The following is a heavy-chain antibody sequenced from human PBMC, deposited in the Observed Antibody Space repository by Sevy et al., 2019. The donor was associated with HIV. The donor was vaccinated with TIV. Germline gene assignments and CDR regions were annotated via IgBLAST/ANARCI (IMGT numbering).Heavy chain of an antibody. CDR3: ARAMGDGYNYPFYYYYYYMDV. V-gene: IGHV3-74*01. CDR2: INSDGSST. Sequence: GGSLRLSCAASGFTFSSYWMHWVRQAPGKGLVWVSRINSDGSSTSYADSVKGRFTISRDNAKNRLYLQMNSVRAQDTAVYYCARAMGDGYNYPFYYYYYYMDVWGKGTTVTVSS. CDR1: GFTFSSYW. D-gene: IGHD5-12*01. J-gene: IGHJ6*03.